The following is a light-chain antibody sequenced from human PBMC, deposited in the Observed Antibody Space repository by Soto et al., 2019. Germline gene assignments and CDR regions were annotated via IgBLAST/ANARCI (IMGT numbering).Light chain of an antibody. V-gene: IGKV3-20*01. CDR2: GAS. CDR3: QQYASSPLT. Sequence: EIVLTQSPGTLSLSSGERATLSCRASQSVRSNYLAWYQQKPGQAPRLLIYGASSRATGIPDRFGGSGSGTDFTLTISRLEPEDFGVYYCQQYASSPLTFGGGTKVEIQ. CDR1: QSVRSNY. J-gene: IGKJ4*01.